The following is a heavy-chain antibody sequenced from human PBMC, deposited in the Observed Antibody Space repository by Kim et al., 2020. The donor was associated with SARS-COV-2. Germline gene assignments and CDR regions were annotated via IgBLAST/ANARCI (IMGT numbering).Heavy chain of an antibody. D-gene: IGHD6-13*01. CDR1: GYTFTGYY. J-gene: IGHJ6*02. CDR2: INPNSGGT. CDR3: ARDLSSWHSVNYYYGMDV. Sequence: ASVKVSCKASGYTFTGYYMHWVRQAPGQGLEWMGWINPNSGGTNYAQKFQGWVTMTRDTSISTAYMELSRLRSDDTAVYYCARDLSSWHSVNYYYGMDVWGQGTTVTVSS. V-gene: IGHV1-2*04.